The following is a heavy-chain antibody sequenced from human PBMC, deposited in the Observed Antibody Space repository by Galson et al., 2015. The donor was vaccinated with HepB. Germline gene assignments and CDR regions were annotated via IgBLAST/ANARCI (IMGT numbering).Heavy chain of an antibody. J-gene: IGHJ5*02. CDR2: IKEDGSEK. CDR1: GFTFSSYW. D-gene: IGHD6-6*01. V-gene: IGHV3-7*03. Sequence: SLRLFCAASGFTFSSYWMNWVRQAPGKGLEWVAIIKEDGSEKYYVDSVKGRFTISRDNAKSSLFLQMNSLRAEDTAVYYCARYSTTSGWIDPWGQGTLVTVSS. CDR3: ARYSTTSGWIDP.